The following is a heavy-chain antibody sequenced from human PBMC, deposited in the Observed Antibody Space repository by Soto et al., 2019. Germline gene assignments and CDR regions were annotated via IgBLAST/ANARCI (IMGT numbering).Heavy chain of an antibody. V-gene: IGHV3-30*18. CDR1: GFTFSSYG. J-gene: IGHJ4*02. CDR2: ISYDGSNK. CDR3: AKGARYCSSTSCYVDLNFDY. Sequence: PGGSLRLSCAASGFTFSSYGMHWVRQAPGKGLEWVAVISYDGSNKYYAESVKGRFTISRDNSKNTLYLQMNSLRAEDTAVYYCAKGARYCSSTSCYVDLNFDYWGQGTLVTVSS. D-gene: IGHD2-2*01.